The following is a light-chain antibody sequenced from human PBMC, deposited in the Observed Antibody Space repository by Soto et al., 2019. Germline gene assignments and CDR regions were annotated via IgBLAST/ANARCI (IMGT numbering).Light chain of an antibody. V-gene: IGKV1-5*01. CDR1: QSVNKW. CDR2: DAS. CDR3: QQSYSNILS. Sequence: DIQMTQSPSTLSASVGDRVTITCRASQSVNKWLAWFQQKPGKVPKLLIFDASTLQTGVPSRFSGSGSGADFSLTISSLQPEDFATYYCQQSYSNILSFGGGTRVEL. J-gene: IGKJ4*01.